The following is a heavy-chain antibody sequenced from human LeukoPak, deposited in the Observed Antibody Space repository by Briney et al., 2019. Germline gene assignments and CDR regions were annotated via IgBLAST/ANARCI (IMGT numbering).Heavy chain of an antibody. Sequence: SLRLSCAASGFTFSSYWMSWVRQAPGKGLEWVSGISWNSGSIGYADSVKGRFTISRDNAKNSLYLQMNSLRAEDMALYYCAKDWGSSWYYFDYWGQGTLVTVSS. CDR3: AKDWGSSWYYFDY. V-gene: IGHV3-9*03. D-gene: IGHD6-13*01. J-gene: IGHJ4*02. CDR1: GFTFSSYW. CDR2: ISWNSGSI.